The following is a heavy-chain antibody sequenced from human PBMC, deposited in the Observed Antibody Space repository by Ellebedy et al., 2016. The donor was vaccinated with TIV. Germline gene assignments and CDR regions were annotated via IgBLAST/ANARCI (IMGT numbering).Heavy chain of an antibody. D-gene: IGHD4-23*01. J-gene: IGHJ4*02. Sequence: GESLKISXQVSGYRFTDYWIAWVRQMPGKGLEWMGIVYPDDSDTRYSPSFHGQVAISADKSISTAYLQWSSLKASDTAMYYCARFIYGGNSVASFLDSWGQGTLVTVSS. CDR3: ARFIYGGNSVASFLDS. V-gene: IGHV5-51*01. CDR1: GYRFTDYW. CDR2: VYPDDSDT.